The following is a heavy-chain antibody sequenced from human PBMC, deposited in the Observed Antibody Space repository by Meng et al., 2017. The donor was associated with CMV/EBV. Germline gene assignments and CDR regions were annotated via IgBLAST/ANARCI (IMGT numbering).Heavy chain of an antibody. CDR3: AKGVYNNYDAPFDY. D-gene: IGHD4-11*01. CDR2: ISWNGGSI. Sequence: GGSLRLSCAASGFTFDDYAMHWVRQAPGKGLEWVSGISWNGGSIVYADSVKGRFTISRDNAKNSLYLQMNSLRDEDMALYHCAKGVYNNYDAPFDYWGQGILVTVSS. CDR1: GFTFDDYA. V-gene: IGHV3-9*03. J-gene: IGHJ4*02.